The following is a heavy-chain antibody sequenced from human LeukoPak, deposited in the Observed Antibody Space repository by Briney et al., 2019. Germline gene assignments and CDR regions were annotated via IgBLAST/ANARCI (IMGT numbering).Heavy chain of an antibody. CDR1: GATIGSGHW. J-gene: IGHJ2*01. CDR3: ARDQAVRSWYFDL. V-gene: IGHV4-4*02. D-gene: IGHD4-17*01. Sequence: SETLSLTCAVSGATIGSGHWWTWVRQSPGKEPEWIGEMFHSGSTDYNPSLKSRVTISVDKSENHFSLKLTSVTAADTAVYYCARDQAVRSWYFDLWGRGILVTVSS. CDR2: MFHSGST.